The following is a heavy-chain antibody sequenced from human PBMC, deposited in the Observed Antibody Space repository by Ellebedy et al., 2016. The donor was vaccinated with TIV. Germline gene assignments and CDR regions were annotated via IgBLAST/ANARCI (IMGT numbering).Heavy chain of an antibody. V-gene: IGHV3-7*01. J-gene: IGHJ4*02. CDR1: GFTFSSYW. CDR3: ARDLDKSSGWYGGAAY. D-gene: IGHD6-19*01. CDR2: IKPDGSDK. Sequence: PGGSLRLSCAASGFTFSSYWMSWVRQAPGKGLEWVAKIKPDGSDKWYVDSVKGRLTISRDSAKNSLYLQMNSLRAEDTAVYYCARDLDKSSGWYGGAAYWGQGTLVTVSS.